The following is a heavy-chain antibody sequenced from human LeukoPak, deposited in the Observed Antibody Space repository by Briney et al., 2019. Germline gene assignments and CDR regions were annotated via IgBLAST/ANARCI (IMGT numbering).Heavy chain of an antibody. CDR3: ARHDRIIASPLV. D-gene: IGHD6-13*01. V-gene: IGHV4-39*01. J-gene: IGHJ4*02. CDR1: GGSISSSSHN. Sequence: SQTLSLTCIVSGGSISSSSHNWGWIRQPPGKGLEWIGSIYYSGTTYYNPSLKSRLTISVDTSKNQFSLKLSSVTAVDTAVYYCARHDRIIASPLVWGQGILITVSS. CDR2: IYYSGTT.